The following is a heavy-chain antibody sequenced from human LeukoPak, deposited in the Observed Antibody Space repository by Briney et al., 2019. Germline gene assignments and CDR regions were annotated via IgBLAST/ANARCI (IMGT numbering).Heavy chain of an antibody. CDR1: GFTFSSYA. CDR2: ISGSGGST. V-gene: IGHV3-23*01. D-gene: IGHD3-22*01. Sequence: GGSLRLSCAASGFTFSSYAMSWVRQAPGKGLEWVSAISGSGGSTYYADSVKGRFTISRDNSKKTLYLQMNSLRAEDTAVYYCAKAEWGSSGYTHWEYWGQGTLVTVSS. CDR3: AKAEWGSSGYTHWEY. J-gene: IGHJ4*02.